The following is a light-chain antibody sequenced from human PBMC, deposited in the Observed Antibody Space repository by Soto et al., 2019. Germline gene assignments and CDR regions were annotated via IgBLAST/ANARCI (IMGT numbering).Light chain of an antibody. J-gene: IGKJ5*01. CDR1: QSISGN. V-gene: IGKV3-15*01. CDR3: QQHNQWPIT. Sequence: EIVMTQSPATLSVSPGARGPLSCRASQSISGNLAWYQQKPGQAPRLLIYHASTRATGIPARFSGSGSGTEFTLTINSLQSEDSAVYSCQQHNQWPITFGQGTRLEIK. CDR2: HAS.